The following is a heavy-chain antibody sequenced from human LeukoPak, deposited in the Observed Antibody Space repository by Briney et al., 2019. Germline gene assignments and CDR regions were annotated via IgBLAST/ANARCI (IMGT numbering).Heavy chain of an antibody. CDR2: IHHSWVT. CDR3: ARYTANTAGYSFDF. CDR1: GYSISSGYY. V-gene: IGHV4-38-2*02. D-gene: IGHD3-22*01. Sequence: SETLSLTCTVSGYSISSGYYWSWIRQPPGKGLEWIATIHHSWVTYHNPSLKSRVTMSVDTSKNQFSLKLGSVTAAGTAVYYCARYTANTAGYSFDFWGQGALVTVSS. J-gene: IGHJ4*02.